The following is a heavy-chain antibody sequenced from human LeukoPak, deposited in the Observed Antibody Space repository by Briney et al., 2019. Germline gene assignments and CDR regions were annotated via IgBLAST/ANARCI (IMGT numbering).Heavy chain of an antibody. Sequence: SETVSLTCTVSGGSINSDDYWSWIRQPPGKGLEWIGHINNSGNKYYNPSLRSRVTISVDTSRNQFSLMLNSVTAADTAMYYCARDGYNYGGRLLDYWGQGTLVTVSS. J-gene: IGHJ4*02. D-gene: IGHD5-18*01. CDR2: INNSGNK. CDR3: ARDGYNYGGRLLDY. CDR1: GGSINSDDY. V-gene: IGHV4-30-4*02.